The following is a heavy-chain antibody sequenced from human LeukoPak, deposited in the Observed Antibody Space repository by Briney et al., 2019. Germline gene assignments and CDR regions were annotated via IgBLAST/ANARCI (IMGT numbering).Heavy chain of an antibody. D-gene: IGHD6-6*01. CDR2: IWYDGSNK. V-gene: IGHV3-33*01. Sequence: GGSLRLSCAASGFTFSSYGMHWVRQAPGKGLEWVAVIWYDGSNKYYADSVKGRFTISRDNSKNTLYLQMNSLRAEDTAVYYCAREADIAARGYFDYWGQGTLVTVSS. CDR3: AREADIAARGYFDY. J-gene: IGHJ4*02. CDR1: GFTFSSYG.